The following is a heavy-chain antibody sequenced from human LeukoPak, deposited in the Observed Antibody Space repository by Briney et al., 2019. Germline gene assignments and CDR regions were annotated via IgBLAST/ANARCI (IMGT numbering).Heavy chain of an antibody. CDR2: IIPILGIA. CDR1: GGTFSSYA. J-gene: IGHJ6*02. V-gene: IGHV1-69*04. Sequence: GASVKVSCKASGGTFSSYAISWVRQAPGQGLEWMGRIIPILGIANYAQKFQGRVTITADKSTSTAYMELSSLRSEDTAVYYCAREIWSHSSWPKGYYYYGMDVWGQGTTVTVSS. CDR3: AREIWSHSSWPKGYYYYGMDV. D-gene: IGHD6-13*01.